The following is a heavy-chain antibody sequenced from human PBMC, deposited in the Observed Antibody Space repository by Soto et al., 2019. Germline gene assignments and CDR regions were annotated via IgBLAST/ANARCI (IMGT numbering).Heavy chain of an antibody. Sequence: QITLKESGPTLVKPTQTLTLTCTFSGFSLSTSGVGVGWIRQPPGKALEWLALIYWDDDKRYSPSLNSRLTITKDTTKVQVVLTLTNMNLVSTATYYCAHSLSPSWGSRGAFDYWGQGTLVTVSS. V-gene: IGHV2-5*02. J-gene: IGHJ4*02. CDR1: GFSLSTSGVG. CDR3: AHSLSPSWGSRGAFDY. D-gene: IGHD3-16*01. CDR2: IYWDDDK.